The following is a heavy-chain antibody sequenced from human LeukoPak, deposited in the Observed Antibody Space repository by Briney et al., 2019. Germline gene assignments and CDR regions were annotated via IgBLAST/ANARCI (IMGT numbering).Heavy chain of an antibody. CDR2: IHSDGSIT. CDR1: GFTFSSYW. CDR3: AKDDRLSY. Sequence: PGGCLRLSCAASGFTFSSYWMHWVRQAPGKGLVWVSRIHSDGSITSYADSVKGRFTISRDNAKNTLYLQMNSLRAEDTAVYYCAKDDRLSYWGQGTLVTVSS. V-gene: IGHV3-74*01. J-gene: IGHJ4*02.